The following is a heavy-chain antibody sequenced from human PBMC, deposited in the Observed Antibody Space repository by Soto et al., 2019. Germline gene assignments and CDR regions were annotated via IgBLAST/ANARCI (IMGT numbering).Heavy chain of an antibody. D-gene: IGHD3-3*01. Sequence: ASVKVSCKASGYTFTSYGISWVRQAPGQGLEWMGWISAYNGNTNYAQKLQGRVTMTTDTSTSTAYMELRSPRSDDTAVYYCARDRDWSGYSAYHYYYGMDVWGQGTTVTVSS. J-gene: IGHJ6*02. CDR1: GYTFTSYG. V-gene: IGHV1-18*01. CDR3: ARDRDWSGYSAYHYYYGMDV. CDR2: ISAYNGNT.